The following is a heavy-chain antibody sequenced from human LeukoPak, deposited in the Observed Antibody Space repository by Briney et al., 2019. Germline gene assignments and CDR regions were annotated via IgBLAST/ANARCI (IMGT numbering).Heavy chain of an antibody. V-gene: IGHV3-23*01. CDR3: AKDYYDNSGYYSSSSDY. CDR2: ISGSGGST. D-gene: IGHD3-22*01. CDR1: GFTFSSYA. J-gene: IGHJ4*02. Sequence: PGGSLRLSCAASGFTFSSYAMSWVRQAPGKGLEWVSAISGSGGSTYYADSVKGRFTIPRDNSKNTLYLQMNSLRAEDTAVYYCAKDYYDNSGYYSSSSDYWGQGTLVTVSS.